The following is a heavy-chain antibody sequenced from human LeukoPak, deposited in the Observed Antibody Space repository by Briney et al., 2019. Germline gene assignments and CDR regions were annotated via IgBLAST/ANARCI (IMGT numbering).Heavy chain of an antibody. CDR3: ARATYDFWSGTRSYYFDY. CDR1: GGSFSGYY. CDR2: INHRGST. J-gene: IGHJ4*02. Sequence: SETLSLTCAVYGGSFSGYYWSWIRQPPGKGLEWIGEINHRGSTNYNPSLKSRVTISIDTSKKQFSLKLSSVTAADTAVYYCARATYDFWSGTRSYYFDYWGQGTLVTVSS. D-gene: IGHD3-3*01. V-gene: IGHV4-34*01.